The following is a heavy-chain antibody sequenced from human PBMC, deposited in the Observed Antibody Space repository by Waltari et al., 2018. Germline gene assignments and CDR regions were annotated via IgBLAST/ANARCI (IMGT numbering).Heavy chain of an antibody. CDR1: GGTFTGDR. CDR3: AGGDGGYYYYKMDV. Sequence: QVPLVQSGAEAKKPGSSVRVSCRASGGTFTGDRVNWVRQAPGKGLEWMGGIMPDISETKYAVKFQGRITITADKSTGTVYMELSSLRSDDTAVYYCAGGDGGYYYYKMDVWGQGTTVTVSS. J-gene: IGHJ6*03. D-gene: IGHD3-10*01. V-gene: IGHV1-69*02. CDR2: IMPDISET.